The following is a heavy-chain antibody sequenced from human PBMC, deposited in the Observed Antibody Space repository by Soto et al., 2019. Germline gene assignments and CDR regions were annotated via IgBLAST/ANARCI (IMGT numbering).Heavy chain of an antibody. D-gene: IGHD3-9*01. V-gene: IGHV3-48*04. J-gene: IGHJ4*02. CDR1: GFTFSSYS. Sequence: GGSLRLSCAASGFTFSSYSMNWVRQAPGKGLEWVSYISSSSSTIYYADSVKGRFTISRDNAKDSQYLQMNSLRADDTALYYCARPRTASRYFDWSHWGQGTLVTVSS. CDR3: ARPRTASRYFDWSH. CDR2: ISSSSSTI.